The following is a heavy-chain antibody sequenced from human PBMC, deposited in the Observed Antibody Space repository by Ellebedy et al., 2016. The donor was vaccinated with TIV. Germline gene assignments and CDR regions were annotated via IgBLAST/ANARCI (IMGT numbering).Heavy chain of an antibody. J-gene: IGHJ3*02. CDR2: IYYSGST. CDR1: GGSISSYY. CDR3: ARDYDYVWGSYRINAFDI. V-gene: IGHV4-59*01. Sequence: MPSETLSLTCPVSGGSISSYYWSWIRQPPGKGLEWIGYIYYSGSTNYNPSLKSRVTISVDTSKNQFSLKLSSVTAADTAVYYCARDYDYVWGSYRINAFDIWGQGTMVTVSS. D-gene: IGHD3-16*02.